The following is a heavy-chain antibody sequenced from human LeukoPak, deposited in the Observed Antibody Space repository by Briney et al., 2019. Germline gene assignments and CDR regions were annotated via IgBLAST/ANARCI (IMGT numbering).Heavy chain of an antibody. CDR2: INPNSGGT. CDR1: GYTFTGYY. J-gene: IGHJ3*02. Sequence: ASVKVSCKASGYTFTGYYMHWVRQAPGQGLEWMGWINPNSGGTNYAQRFQGRVTITRDTAISTAYMKLRRLRSDDTAVYYCARGAYCGGDCYLGAFDIWGQGTMVTVSS. CDR3: ARGAYCGGDCYLGAFDI. D-gene: IGHD2-21*01. V-gene: IGHV1-2*02.